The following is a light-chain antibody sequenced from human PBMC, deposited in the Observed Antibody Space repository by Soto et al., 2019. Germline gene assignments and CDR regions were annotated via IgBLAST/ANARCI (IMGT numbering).Light chain of an antibody. Sequence: EIQLTQSPSTLSASVGDNGSAPFRASQSIGRWLAWYQQKPGXXPXXLIFDASTLENGVPARFRGTRSGPEFTLPISSLQPDYFATYYCQQYYSYWTFCQGTKV. J-gene: IGKJ1*01. CDR1: QSIGRW. CDR2: DAS. CDR3: QQYYSYWT. V-gene: IGKV1-5*01.